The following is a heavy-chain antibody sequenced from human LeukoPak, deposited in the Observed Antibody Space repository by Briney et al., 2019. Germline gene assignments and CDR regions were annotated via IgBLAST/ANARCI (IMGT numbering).Heavy chain of an antibody. CDR1: GFTFSSYW. CDR2: IKQDGSEK. CDR3: ARVMVAATNWFDP. D-gene: IGHD2-15*01. V-gene: IGHV3-7*01. J-gene: IGHJ5*02. Sequence: GGSLRLSCAASGFTFSSYWMSWVRQAPGKGLEWVANIKQDGSEKYYVDSVKGRFTISRDNAKNSLYLQMNSLRAEDTAVYYCARVMVAATNWFDPWGQGTLVTVSP.